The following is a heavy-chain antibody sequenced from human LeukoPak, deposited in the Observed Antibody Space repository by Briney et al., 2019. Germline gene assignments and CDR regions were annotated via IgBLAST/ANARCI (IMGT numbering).Heavy chain of an antibody. CDR3: VRAPGSLVSIAARPYYFDY. D-gene: IGHD6-6*01. Sequence: TGGSLRLSCVASGFIFSSYAMSWAREAPGKGLEWVSVFNGAGDATYYADSVRGRFAISRDKSKNTLYLQINTLRAEDTAVYYCVRAPGSLVSIAARPYYFDYWGQGTLVTVSS. J-gene: IGHJ4*02. V-gene: IGHV3-23*01. CDR1: GFIFSSYA. CDR2: FNGAGDAT.